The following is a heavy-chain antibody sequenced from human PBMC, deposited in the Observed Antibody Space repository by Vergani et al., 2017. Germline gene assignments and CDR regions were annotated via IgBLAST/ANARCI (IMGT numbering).Heavy chain of an antibody. V-gene: IGHV3-9*01. CDR3: VKNNDYDADGPFDL. CDR2: IDRNYGVK. J-gene: IGHJ2*01. Sequence: VQLVESGGGVVQPGGSLRLSCAASGFTFQAFAFHWVRQVSGSGLEWVSGIDRNYGVKNGNSFEGRFSISRDNAKKAVFLQMNNLRHEDTALYFCVKNNDYDADGPFDLWGRGTLVTVSS. D-gene: IGHD3-16*01. CDR1: GFTFQAFA.